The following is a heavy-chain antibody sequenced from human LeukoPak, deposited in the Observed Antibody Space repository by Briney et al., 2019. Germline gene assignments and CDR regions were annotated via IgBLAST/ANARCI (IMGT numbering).Heavy chain of an antibody. D-gene: IGHD1-26*01. V-gene: IGHV1-69*05. CDR1: GGTFSSYA. Sequence: ASVKVSCKASGGTFSSYAISWVRQAPRQGLEWMGRIIPIFGTANYAQKFQGRVTITTDESTSTAYMELSSLRSEDTAVYYCARAEWELPSLFDYWGQGTLVTVSS. J-gene: IGHJ4*02. CDR3: ARAEWELPSLFDY. CDR2: IIPIFGTA.